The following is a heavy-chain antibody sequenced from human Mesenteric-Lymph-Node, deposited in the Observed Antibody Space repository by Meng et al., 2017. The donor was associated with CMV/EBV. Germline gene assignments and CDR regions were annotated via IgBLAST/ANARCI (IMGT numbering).Heavy chain of an antibody. J-gene: IGHJ4*02. CDR2: LTPIFGTA. D-gene: IGHD3-10*01. Sequence: SGGTFSSYAISWVRQAPGQGLGWLGGLTPIFGTANYAQKFQGRVTITADESTSTAYMELSSLRSEDTAVYYCARASVVRGVVRPFDYWGQGTLVTVSS. CDR1: GGTFSSYA. CDR3: ARASVVRGVVRPFDY. V-gene: IGHV1-69*01.